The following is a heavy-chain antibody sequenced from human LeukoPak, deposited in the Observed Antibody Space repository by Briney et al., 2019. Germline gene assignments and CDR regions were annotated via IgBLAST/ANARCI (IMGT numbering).Heavy chain of an antibody. CDR2: IRSKAYGGTT. V-gene: IGHV3-49*04. D-gene: IGHD2-8*02. CDR1: GFTFSSYA. J-gene: IGHJ4*02. CDR3: TRKVVYAAYFDY. Sequence: GVLRLSCAASGFTFSSYAMSWVRQAPGKGLEWVGFIRSKAYGGTTEYAASVKGRFTISRDDSKSIAYLQMNSLKTEDTAVYYCTRKVVYAAYFDYWGQGTLVTVSS.